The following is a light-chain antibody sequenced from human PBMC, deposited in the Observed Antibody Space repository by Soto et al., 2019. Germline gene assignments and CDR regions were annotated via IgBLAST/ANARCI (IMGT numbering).Light chain of an antibody. J-gene: IGLJ1*01. CDR1: SSNIGNNY. CDR3: GTWDSSLSAHG. V-gene: IGLV1-51*01. Sequence: SFLTPPPSVSAAPGQKVTISCSGSSSNIGNNYVSWYQQLPGTAPKLLIYDNNKRPSGIPDRFSGSKSGTSATLGITGLQTGDEADYYCGTWDSSLSAHGFGTGTKVTVL. CDR2: DNN.